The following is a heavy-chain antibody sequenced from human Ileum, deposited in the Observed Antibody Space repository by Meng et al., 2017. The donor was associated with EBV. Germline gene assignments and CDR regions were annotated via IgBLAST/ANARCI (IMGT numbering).Heavy chain of an antibody. CDR2: IRDKANSYET. J-gene: IGHJ5*02. CDR1: GFTFSGSP. V-gene: IGHV3-73*02. Sequence: VELVGRGGGSVRPGGSWNFSCAASGFTFSGSPMHWVRQASGKGLEWVGRIRDKANSYETGYGASVKGRFTISRDDSKNTAFLQMNSLKNEDTAVYYCTRQVIGTAALDPWGQGTLVTVSS. CDR3: TRQVIGTAALDP. D-gene: IGHD1-20*01.